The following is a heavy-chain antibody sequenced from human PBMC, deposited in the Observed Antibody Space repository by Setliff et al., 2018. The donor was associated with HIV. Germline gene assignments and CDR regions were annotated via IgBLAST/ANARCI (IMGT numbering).Heavy chain of an antibody. J-gene: IGHJ4*02. Sequence: PGESLKISCAASGFTFSNYGMQWVRQAPGKGLEWVTFILFDGINTYYADSVKGRFTISRDNSKNTLYLQMNSLRPEDTAIYYCGKGQRADPMAVEHWGQGTLVTVSS. CDR2: ILFDGINT. CDR1: GFTFSNYG. CDR3: GKGQRADPMAVEH. D-gene: IGHD6-19*01. V-gene: IGHV3-30*02.